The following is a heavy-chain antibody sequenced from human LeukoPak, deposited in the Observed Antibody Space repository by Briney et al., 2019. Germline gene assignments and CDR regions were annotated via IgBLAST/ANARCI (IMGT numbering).Heavy chain of an antibody. Sequence: SETLSLTCAVYGGSFSGYYWSWIRQPPGKGLEWIGEINHSGSTNYNPSLKSRVTISVDTSKNQFSLKLSSVTAADTAVYYCARGGYYYPLSHWGQGTLVTVSS. CDR1: GGSFSGYY. D-gene: IGHD3-22*01. J-gene: IGHJ4*02. V-gene: IGHV4-34*01. CDR3: ARGGYYYPLSH. CDR2: INHSGST.